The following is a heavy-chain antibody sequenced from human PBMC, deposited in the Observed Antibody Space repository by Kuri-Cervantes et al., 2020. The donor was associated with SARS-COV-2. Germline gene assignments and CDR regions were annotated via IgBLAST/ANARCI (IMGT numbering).Heavy chain of an antibody. CDR2: IYSGGST. D-gene: IGHD2-2*01. J-gene: IGHJ1*01. V-gene: IGHV3-53*01. CDR3: AKRARNCSSTSCYPAEYFQH. CDR1: GFTVSSNY. Sequence: GGSLRLSCAASGFTVSSNYMSWVRQAPGKGLEWVSVIYSGGSTYYADSVKGRFTISRDNSKNTLYLQMNSLRAEDTAVYYCAKRARNCSSTSCYPAEYFQHWGQGTLVTVSS.